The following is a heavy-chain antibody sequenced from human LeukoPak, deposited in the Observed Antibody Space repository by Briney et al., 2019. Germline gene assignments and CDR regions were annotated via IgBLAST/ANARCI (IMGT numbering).Heavy chain of an antibody. CDR1: GGSISSYY. CDR3: ARDIGAAAGMGH. CDR2: IYYSGST. Sequence: SETLSLTCTVSGGSISSYYWSWIRQPPGKGLEWIGYIYYSGSTYYNPSLKSRVTISVDTSKNQFSLKLSSVTAADTAVYYCARDIGAAAGMGHWGQGTLVTVSS. J-gene: IGHJ4*02. D-gene: IGHD6-13*01. V-gene: IGHV4-30-4*08.